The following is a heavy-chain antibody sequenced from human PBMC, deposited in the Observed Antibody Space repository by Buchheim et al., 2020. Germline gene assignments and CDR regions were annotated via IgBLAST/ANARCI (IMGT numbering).Heavy chain of an antibody. CDR2: INHSGST. Sequence: QVQLQQWGAGLLKPSETLSLTCAVYGGSFSGYYWSWIRQPPGKGLEWIGEINHSGSTNYNPSLKSRVTISVDTSKNQFSLKLSSVTAADTAVYYCARGRVYYDFWSGYSGFHYGMDVWGQGTT. D-gene: IGHD3-3*01. J-gene: IGHJ6*02. CDR1: GGSFSGYY. V-gene: IGHV4-34*01. CDR3: ARGRVYYDFWSGYSGFHYGMDV.